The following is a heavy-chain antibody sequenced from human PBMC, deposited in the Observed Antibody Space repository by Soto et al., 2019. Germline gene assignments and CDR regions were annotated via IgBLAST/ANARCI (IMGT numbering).Heavy chain of an antibody. Sequence: GASVKVSCKASGYTFTGYYMHWVRQAPGQGLEWMGWINPNSGGTNYAQKFQGWVTMTRDTSISTAYMELSRPRSDDTAVYYCARGLKDIVVVPAATFFDYWGQGTLVTVSS. V-gene: IGHV1-2*04. J-gene: IGHJ4*02. CDR2: INPNSGGT. D-gene: IGHD2-2*01. CDR3: ARGLKDIVVVPAATFFDY. CDR1: GYTFTGYY.